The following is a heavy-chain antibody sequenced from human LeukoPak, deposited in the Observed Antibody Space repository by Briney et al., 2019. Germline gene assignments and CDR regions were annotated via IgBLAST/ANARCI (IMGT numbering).Heavy chain of an antibody. CDR2: IIPIFGTA. CDR3: AIIDKLDYCYYYMNV. J-gene: IGHJ6*03. V-gene: IGHV1-69*13. CDR1: GGTCISYA. D-gene: IGHD1-1*01. Sequence: SSVTVSCKASGGTCISYAIRWVRQAPGQGLEWMGRIIPIFGTANYAQKFQGRVTITADESTSTAYMELSSLRSEDTAVYYSAIIDKLDYCYYYMNVWGKGTTVTVSS.